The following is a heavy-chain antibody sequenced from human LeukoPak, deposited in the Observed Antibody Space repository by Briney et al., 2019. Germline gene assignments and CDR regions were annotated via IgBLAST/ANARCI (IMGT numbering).Heavy chain of an antibody. D-gene: IGHD6-13*01. CDR3: ARRYSSSWYGYFDL. CDR1: GGPFSGYY. Sequence: SETLSLTCAVYGGPFSGYYWSWIRQPPGKGLEWIGEINHSGSTNYNPSLKSRVTISVDTSKNQFSLKLSSVTAADTAVYYCARRYSSSWYGYFDLWGRGTLVTVSS. J-gene: IGHJ2*01. V-gene: IGHV4-34*01. CDR2: INHSGST.